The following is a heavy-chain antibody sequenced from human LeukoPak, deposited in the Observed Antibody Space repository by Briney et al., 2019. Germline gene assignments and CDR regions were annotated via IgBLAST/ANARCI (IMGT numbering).Heavy chain of an antibody. CDR2: MNPNSGNT. J-gene: IGHJ4*02. CDR1: GYTSSSYD. V-gene: IGHV1-8*01. Sequence: ASVTLSCTVSGYTSSSYDINWVRQATSQRLESMGWMNPNSGNTGSAKKLQTRVTMTRSTSISTAYMELSTLRSEDSGVSYCPRSPSVVGRHSPGKSHYFDYWGQGTLVTVSP. CDR3: PRSPSVVGRHSPGKSHYFDY. D-gene: IGHD2-21*01.